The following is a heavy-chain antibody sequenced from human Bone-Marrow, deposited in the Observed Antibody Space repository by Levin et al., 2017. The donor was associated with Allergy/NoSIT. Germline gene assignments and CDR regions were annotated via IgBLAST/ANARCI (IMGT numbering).Heavy chain of an antibody. CDR3: ARFYCSSTSCYAGDDVLLEYYFDY. Sequence: GESLKISCKASGYTFTSYGISWVRQAPGQGLEWMGWISAYNGNTNYAQKLQGRVTMTTDTSTSTAYMELRSLRSDDTAVYYCARFYCSSTSCYAGDDVLLEYYFDYWGQGTLVTVSS. CDR1: GYTFTSYG. CDR2: ISAYNGNT. J-gene: IGHJ4*02. V-gene: IGHV1-18*01. D-gene: IGHD2-2*01.